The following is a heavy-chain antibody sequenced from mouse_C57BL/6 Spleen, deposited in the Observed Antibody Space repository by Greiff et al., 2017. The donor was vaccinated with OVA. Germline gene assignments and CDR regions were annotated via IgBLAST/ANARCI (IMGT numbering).Heavy chain of an antibody. V-gene: IGHV1-7*01. CDR1: GYTFTSYW. D-gene: IGHD1-1*01. J-gene: IGHJ2*01. CDR2: INPSSGYT. Sequence: QVQLKESGAELAKPGASVKLSCKASGYTFTSYWMHWVNQRPGQGLEWIGYINPSSGYTKYNQKFKDKATLTADKSSSTAYMRLSSLTYEDSAVYYCARITTVVDYFDYWGQGTTLTVSS. CDR3: ARITTVVDYFDY.